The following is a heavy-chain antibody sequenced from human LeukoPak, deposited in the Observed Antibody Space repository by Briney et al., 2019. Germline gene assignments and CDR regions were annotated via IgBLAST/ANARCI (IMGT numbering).Heavy chain of an antibody. CDR3: AGYGSGSYDY. CDR1: GYTFTSYD. V-gene: IGHV1-8*01. Sequence: ASVKVSCKASGYTFTSYDINWVRQATGQGLEWMGWMNPNSGNTGYAQKFQGRVTMTRDTSISTAYMELSRLRSDDTAVYYCAGYGSGSYDYWGQGTLVTVSS. CDR2: MNPNSGNT. J-gene: IGHJ4*02. D-gene: IGHD3-10*01.